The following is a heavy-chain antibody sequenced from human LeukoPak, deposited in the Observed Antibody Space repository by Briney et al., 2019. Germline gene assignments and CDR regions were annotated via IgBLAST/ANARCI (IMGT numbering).Heavy chain of an antibody. CDR3: AKGPCSGGTCYCPLGY. J-gene: IGHJ4*02. CDR2: ISYDGSNK. CDR1: GFIFSNSA. V-gene: IGHV3-30*18. D-gene: IGHD2-15*01. Sequence: GGSLRLSCAASGFIFSNSAMRWVRQAPGKGLEWVAVISYDGSNKYYADSVKGRFTISRDNSKNTLYLQMNSLRAEDTAVYYCAKGPCSGGTCYCPLGYWGQGTLVTVSS.